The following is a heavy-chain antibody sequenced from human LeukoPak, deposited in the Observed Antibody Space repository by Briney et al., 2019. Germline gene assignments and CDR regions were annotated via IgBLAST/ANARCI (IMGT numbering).Heavy chain of an antibody. J-gene: IGHJ4*02. D-gene: IGHD2-21*01. CDR3: ARGLWALYYFHS. Sequence: PSATLSPTCNVSGASVTSYYWSWLRQPAGKGLEWIGRISGSGGINYNPSLKSRVTMSVDTSKNSVSLRLGSVTAADTAVYYCARGLWALYYFHSWGQGTLVTVSS. CDR1: GASVTSYY. CDR2: ISGSGGI. V-gene: IGHV4-4*07.